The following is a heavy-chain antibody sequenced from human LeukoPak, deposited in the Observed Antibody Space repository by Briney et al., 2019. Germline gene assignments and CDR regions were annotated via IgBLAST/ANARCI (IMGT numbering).Heavy chain of an antibody. Sequence: PGGSLRLSCAASGFTFSSYATHWVRQAPGKGLEWVAVISYDGSNKYYADSVKGRFTISRDNSKNTLYLQMNSLRAEDTAVYYCARDGWEVTRNPPFDYWGQGTLVTVSS. CDR3: ARDGWEVTRNPPFDY. CDR1: GFTFSSYA. V-gene: IGHV3-30*04. J-gene: IGHJ4*02. D-gene: IGHD4-23*01. CDR2: ISYDGSNK.